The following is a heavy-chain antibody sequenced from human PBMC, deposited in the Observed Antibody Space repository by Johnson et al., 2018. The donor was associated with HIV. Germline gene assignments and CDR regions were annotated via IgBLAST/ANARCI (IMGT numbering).Heavy chain of an antibody. V-gene: IGHV3-30*04. CDR3: ARGHSGIYYYDAFDI. CDR1: GFTFSSHA. Sequence: QVQLVESGGGVVQPGRSLRLSCAASGFTFSSHAMHWVRQAPGKGLEWVTFISNDGSNKYYADSVRGRFTISRDNSKNTLYLEMNTLRAEDMAVYYCARGHSGIYYYDAFDIWGQGTMVIVSS. J-gene: IGHJ3*02. CDR2: ISNDGSNK. D-gene: IGHD1-26*01.